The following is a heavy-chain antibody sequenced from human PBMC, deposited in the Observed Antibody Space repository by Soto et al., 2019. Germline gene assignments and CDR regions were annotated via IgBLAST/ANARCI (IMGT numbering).Heavy chain of an antibody. CDR3: AKEHSGLYSPHYFAL. J-gene: IGHJ4*02. V-gene: IGHV3-30*18. CDR2: ASYDGSYH. CDR1: VFTFTTYC. D-gene: IGHD6-19*01. Sequence: PGGSLRLSCAASVFTFTTYCMHWLRQAPGKGLECVAVASYDGSYHYYADSVKGRFIVSKDESKNTLFPQMNSLRAEYTAMYYCAKEHSGLYSPHYFALWGQGTMVTVSS.